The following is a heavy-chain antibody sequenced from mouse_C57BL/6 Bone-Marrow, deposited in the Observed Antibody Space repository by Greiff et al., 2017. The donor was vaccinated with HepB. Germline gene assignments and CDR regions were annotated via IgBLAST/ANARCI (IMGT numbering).Heavy chain of an antibody. Sequence: QVQLQQPGAELVMPGASVKLSCKASGYTFTSYWMHWVKQRPGQGLEWIGEIDPSDSYTNYNQKFKGKSTLTVDKSSSTAYMQLSSLTSEDSAVYYCARVYGNDEDYFDYWGQGTTLTVSS. V-gene: IGHV1-69*01. CDR2: IDPSDSYT. CDR3: ARVYGNDEDYFDY. J-gene: IGHJ2*01. D-gene: IGHD2-10*02. CDR1: GYTFTSYW.